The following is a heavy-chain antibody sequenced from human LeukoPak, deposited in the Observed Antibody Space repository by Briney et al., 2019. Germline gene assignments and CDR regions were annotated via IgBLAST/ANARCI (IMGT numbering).Heavy chain of an antibody. D-gene: IGHD1-26*01. V-gene: IGHV1-24*01. J-gene: IGHJ3*02. CDR3: ATDSGSMRDHAFDI. CDR1: GYTLTELS. CDR2: FDPEDGET. Sequence: AXXKVSCKVSGYTLTELSMHWVRQAPGKGLEWMGGFDPEDGETIYAQKLQGRVTMNEDTSTDTAYMELSSLRSEDTAVYYCATDSGSMRDHAFDIWGQGTMVTVSS.